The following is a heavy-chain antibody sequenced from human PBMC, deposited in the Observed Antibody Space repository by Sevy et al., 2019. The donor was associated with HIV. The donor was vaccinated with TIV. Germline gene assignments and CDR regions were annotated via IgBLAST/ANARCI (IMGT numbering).Heavy chain of an antibody. J-gene: IGHJ4*02. Sequence: ASVKVSCKASGGTFSSYAMSWVRQAPGQGLEWMGGIIPTFGTANYAQKFQGRVTITADESTSTAYMELSSLRSEDTAVYYCARVGIAAADRYFDYWGQGTLVTVSS. CDR2: IIPTFGTA. CDR3: ARVGIAAADRYFDY. CDR1: GGTFSSYA. V-gene: IGHV1-69*13. D-gene: IGHD6-13*01.